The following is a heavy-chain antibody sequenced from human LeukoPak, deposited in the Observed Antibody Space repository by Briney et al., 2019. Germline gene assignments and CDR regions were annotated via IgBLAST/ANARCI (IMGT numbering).Heavy chain of an antibody. Sequence: GGSLRLSCVASGFTFSGSGMHWVRQAPGKGLEWVAFIRTDGSDKYYADSVKGRFSISRDNSKNTLYLQMNSLRAEDTAMYYCAKDHAQAMDVWGQGTTVTVSS. CDR3: AKDHAQAMDV. D-gene: IGHD2-2*01. CDR1: GFTFSGSG. CDR2: IRTDGSDK. V-gene: IGHV3-30*02. J-gene: IGHJ6*02.